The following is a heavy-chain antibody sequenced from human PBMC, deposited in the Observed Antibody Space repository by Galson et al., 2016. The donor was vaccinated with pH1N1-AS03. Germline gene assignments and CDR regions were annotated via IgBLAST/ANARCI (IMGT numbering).Heavy chain of an antibody. CDR1: GYSISGGYC. D-gene: IGHD2-2*01. J-gene: IGHJ4*02. CDR2: IYHTGTT. V-gene: IGHV4-38-2*01. CDR3: VRSDRVITASNTRPEGGDY. Sequence: ETLSLTCGVSGYSISGGYCWGWIRQAPGKGLEWIGSIYHTGTTYYNPSLKSRLTISMDTSKNQFSLNLSSVTAADTAVYYCVRSDRVITASNTRPEGGDYWGQGTLVTVSS.